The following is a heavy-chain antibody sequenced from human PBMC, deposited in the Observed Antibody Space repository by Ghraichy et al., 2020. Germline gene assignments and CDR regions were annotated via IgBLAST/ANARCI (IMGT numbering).Heavy chain of an antibody. CDR2: INHSGST. CDR3: SRCHYDYVWGSYRGGGTFFDY. D-gene: IGHD3-16*02. Sequence: SQTLSLTCAVYGGSFSGYYRSWIRQPPGKGLEWIGEINHSGSTNYNPSLESRVTISVDTSKNQFSLKLSSVTAADTAVYYCSRCHYDYVWGSYRGGGTFFDYWGQGTLVTVSS. V-gene: IGHV4-34*01. J-gene: IGHJ4*02. CDR1: GGSFSGYY.